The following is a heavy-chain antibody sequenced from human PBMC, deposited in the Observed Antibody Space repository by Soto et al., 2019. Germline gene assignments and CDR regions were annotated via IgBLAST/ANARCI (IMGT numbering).Heavy chain of an antibody. V-gene: IGHV4-30-4*01. CDR2: IYYSGST. Sequence: SETLSLTCTVSGGSISSGDYYWSWIRQPPGKGLEWIGYIYYSGSTYYNPSLKSRVTISVDTSKNQFSLKLSSVTAADTAVYYCARVETITIFGVVIKRAFDIWGQGTMVTVSS. CDR3: ARVETITIFGVVIKRAFDI. J-gene: IGHJ3*02. D-gene: IGHD3-3*01. CDR1: GGSISSGDYY.